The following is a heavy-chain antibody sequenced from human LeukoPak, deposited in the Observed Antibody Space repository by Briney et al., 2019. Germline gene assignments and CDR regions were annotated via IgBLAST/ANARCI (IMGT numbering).Heavy chain of an antibody. J-gene: IGHJ4*02. Sequence: GGSLRLSCAASGFTFSSYAMSWVRQAPGKGLEWVSAISGSGGSTYYADSVKGRFTISRDNSKNTLYLQMNSLKAEDTAVYYCARGGMAVAAAYYFDYWGQGTLVTVSS. CDR1: GFTFSSYA. CDR2: ISGSGGST. V-gene: IGHV3-23*01. CDR3: ARGGMAVAAAYYFDY. D-gene: IGHD6-19*01.